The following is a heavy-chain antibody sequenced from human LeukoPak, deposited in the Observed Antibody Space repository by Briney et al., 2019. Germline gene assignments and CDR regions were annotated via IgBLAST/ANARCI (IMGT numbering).Heavy chain of an antibody. CDR3: ARDHDTYGERYFDY. V-gene: IGHV4-4*07. Sequence: SETLSPTCTVSGGSISTYYWSWIRQPAGKGLEWIGRIYTSGSTNYNPSLKSRVTISVDKSKNQFSLKLSSVTAADTAVYYCARDHDTYGERYFDYWGQGTLVTVSS. CDR1: GGSISTYY. CDR2: IYTSGST. J-gene: IGHJ4*02. D-gene: IGHD4-17*01.